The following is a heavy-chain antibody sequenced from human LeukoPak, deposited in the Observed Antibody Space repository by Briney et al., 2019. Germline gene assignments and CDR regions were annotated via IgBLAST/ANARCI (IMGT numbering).Heavy chain of an antibody. CDR1: GYTFTSYG. V-gene: IGHV1-18*01. Sequence: ASVKVSCKASGYTFTSYGISWLRQAPGQGLEWMGWISAYNGNTNYAQKLQGRVTMTTDTSTSTAYMELRSLRSDDTAVYYCARVWYSGYDEYFDYWGQGTLVTVSS. CDR2: ISAYNGNT. J-gene: IGHJ4*02. D-gene: IGHD5-12*01. CDR3: ARVWYSGYDEYFDY.